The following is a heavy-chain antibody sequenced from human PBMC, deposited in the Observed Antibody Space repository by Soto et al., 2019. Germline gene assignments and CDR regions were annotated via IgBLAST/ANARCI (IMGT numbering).Heavy chain of an antibody. CDR3: ARSAGGSYPQYDY. Sequence: PGGSLRLSCTASGFTFSSYAMHWVRQAPGTGLEWVAVISYDGRDKYYPDSVKDRFTISRDNSKNTLYLQMNSLRAEDTAVYYCARSAGGSYPQYDYWGQGTLVTVSS. V-gene: IGHV3-30*04. D-gene: IGHD1-26*01. J-gene: IGHJ4*02. CDR2: ISYDGRDK. CDR1: GFTFSSYA.